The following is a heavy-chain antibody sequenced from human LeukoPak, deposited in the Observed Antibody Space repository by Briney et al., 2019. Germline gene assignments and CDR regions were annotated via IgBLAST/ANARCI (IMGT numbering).Heavy chain of an antibody. CDR1: GGSISSYY. V-gene: IGHV4-59*01. D-gene: IGHD5-18*01. J-gene: IGHJ4*02. Sequence: PSETLSLTCTVSGGSISSYYWSWIRQPPGKGLEWIGYIYYSGSTNYNPSLKSRVTISVDTSKNQFSLKLSSVTAADTAVYYCASGYSYGIDCWGQGTLVTVSS. CDR2: IYYSGST. CDR3: ASGYSYGIDC.